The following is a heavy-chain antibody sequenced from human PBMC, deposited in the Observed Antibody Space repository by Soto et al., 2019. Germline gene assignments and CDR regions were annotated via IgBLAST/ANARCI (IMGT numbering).Heavy chain of an antibody. CDR1: GGSISDYY. Sequence: SETLSLTCTVSGGSISDYYWSWIRQPPGKGLEWIGYIYYSGTTNYSPSLKSRVTISVDTSKNQFSLELSSVTAADPAIYYRARQSGGYYYYGMDVWGQGTTVTVSS. CDR3: ARQSGGYYYYGMDV. V-gene: IGHV4-59*08. CDR2: IYYSGTT. D-gene: IGHD1-26*01. J-gene: IGHJ6*02.